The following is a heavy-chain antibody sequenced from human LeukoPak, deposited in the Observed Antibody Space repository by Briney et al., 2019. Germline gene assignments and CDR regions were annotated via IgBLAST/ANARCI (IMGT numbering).Heavy chain of an antibody. Sequence: GASVKVSCKASGYTFTSYGISWVRQAPGQGLEWMGWISAYNGNTNYAQKLQGRVTMTTDTSTCTAYMELRSLRSADTAMYYCARDIRYSGYDNRKAFDIWGQGTMVTVSS. V-gene: IGHV1-18*01. CDR3: ARDIRYSGYDNRKAFDI. D-gene: IGHD5-12*01. J-gene: IGHJ3*02. CDR1: GYTFTSYG. CDR2: ISAYNGNT.